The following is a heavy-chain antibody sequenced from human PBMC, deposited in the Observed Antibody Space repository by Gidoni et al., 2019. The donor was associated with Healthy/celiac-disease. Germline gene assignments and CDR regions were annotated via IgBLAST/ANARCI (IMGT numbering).Heavy chain of an antibody. J-gene: IGHJ4*02. Sequence: EVQLVESGGGLVKPGGSLRLSCAASGFTFSNAWMSWVGQAPGKGLEWVGRIKSKTDGGTTDYAAPVKGRFTISRDDSKNTLYLQMNSLKTEDTAVYYCTASDLKALPSVKYYDSSGYSYWGQGTLVTVSS. CDR1: GFTFSNAW. CDR3: TASDLKALPSVKYYDSSGYSY. V-gene: IGHV3-15*01. CDR2: IKSKTDGGTT. D-gene: IGHD3-22*01.